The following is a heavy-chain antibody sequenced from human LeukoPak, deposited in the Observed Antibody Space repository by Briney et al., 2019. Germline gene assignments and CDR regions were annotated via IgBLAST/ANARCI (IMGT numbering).Heavy chain of an antibody. CDR2: IIPIFGTA. CDR3: ARDNGAAFWSGNNWFDP. V-gene: IGHV1-69*01. D-gene: IGHD3-3*01. J-gene: IGHJ5*02. Sequence: SVKVSCKASGGTFSSYAIGWVRQAPGQGLEWMGGIIPIFGTANYAQKFQGRVTITADESTSTAYMELSSLRSEDTAVYYCARDNGAAFWSGNNWFDPWGQGALVTVSS. CDR1: GGTFSSYA.